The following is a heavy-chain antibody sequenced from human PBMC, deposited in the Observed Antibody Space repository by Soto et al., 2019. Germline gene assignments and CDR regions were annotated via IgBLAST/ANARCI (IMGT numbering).Heavy chain of an antibody. CDR3: ARDLDGSGSYYTDY. CDR2: ISGFNGKT. Sequence: QVQLVQSGAEATKPGASVKVSCKASGYTFTSTGINWVRQAPGQGPEWMGWISGFNGKTNYAQKFQGRVTMTTDTSTTTAYLEVRSLTSDDTAVYYCARDLDGSGSYYTDYLGQGTLVTVSS. V-gene: IGHV1-18*01. CDR1: GYTFTSTG. J-gene: IGHJ4*02. D-gene: IGHD3-10*01.